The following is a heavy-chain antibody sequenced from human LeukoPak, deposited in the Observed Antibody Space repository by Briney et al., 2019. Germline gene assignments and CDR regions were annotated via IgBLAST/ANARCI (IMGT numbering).Heavy chain of an antibody. CDR1: GESISGFY. Sequence: SETLSFTCAVYGESISGFYWTWIRQPPGKGLEWIGYIYYSGSTNYNPSLKSRVTISVDTSKNQFSLKLSSVTAADTAVYYCARGVVIAPQTFDYWGQGTLVTVSS. J-gene: IGHJ4*02. V-gene: IGHV4-59*01. CDR3: ARGVVIAPQTFDY. D-gene: IGHD2-21*01. CDR2: IYYSGST.